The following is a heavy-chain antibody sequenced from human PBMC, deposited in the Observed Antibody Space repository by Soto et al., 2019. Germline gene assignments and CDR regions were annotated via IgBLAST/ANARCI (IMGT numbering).Heavy chain of an antibody. CDR3: ARRERAAGTDWWFDP. CDR1: GGSISSSSFH. CDR2: IYYSGST. D-gene: IGHD6-13*01. V-gene: IGHV4-39*01. Sequence: QLQLQESGPGLVKPSETLSLTCTVSGGSISSSSFHWGWIRQPPGKGLEWIGSIYYSGSTYYSPSLKGRVTISVDTSNTQSSLQLSSVTAADTAVYYCARRERAAGTDWWFDPWGQGTLVTVSS. J-gene: IGHJ5*02.